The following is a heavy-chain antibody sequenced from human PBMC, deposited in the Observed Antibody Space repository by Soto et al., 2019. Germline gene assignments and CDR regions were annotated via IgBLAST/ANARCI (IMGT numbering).Heavy chain of an antibody. V-gene: IGHV3-23*01. CDR2: ISGSGGST. CDR1: GFTFSSYA. J-gene: IGHJ6*02. CDR3: AKGRDIIAAAGPPDGMDV. Sequence: GGSLRLSCAASGFTFSSYAMSWVRQAPGKGLEWVSAISGSGGSTYYADSVKGRLTISRDNSKNTLYLQMNSLRAEDTAVYYCAKGRDIIAAAGPPDGMDVWGQGTTVTVSS. D-gene: IGHD6-13*01.